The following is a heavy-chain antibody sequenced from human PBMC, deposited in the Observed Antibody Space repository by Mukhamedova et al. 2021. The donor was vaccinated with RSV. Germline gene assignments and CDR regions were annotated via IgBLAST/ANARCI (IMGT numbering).Heavy chain of an antibody. CDR2: ISYDGSNK. V-gene: IGHV3-30-3*01. D-gene: IGHD1-26*01. J-gene: IGHJ4*02. CDR3: ARGKLELLYFDY. Sequence: VAVISYDGSNKYYADSMKGRFTISRDNSKNTLYLQMNSLRAEDTAVYYCARGKLELLYFDYWGQGTLVTVSS.